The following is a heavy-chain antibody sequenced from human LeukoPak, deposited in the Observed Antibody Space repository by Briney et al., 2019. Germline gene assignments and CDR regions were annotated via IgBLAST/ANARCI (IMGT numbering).Heavy chain of an antibody. Sequence: PGGSLRLSCAASGFTFSSYGMHWVRQAPGKGLEWVALISYDGSNKYYADSVKGRFTISRDNSKSTLYLQMNSLRAEDTAVYYCAKDQATYAIDIWGQGTTVTVSS. J-gene: IGHJ3*02. CDR1: GFTFSSYG. CDR2: ISYDGSNK. V-gene: IGHV3-30*18. CDR3: AKDQATYAIDI.